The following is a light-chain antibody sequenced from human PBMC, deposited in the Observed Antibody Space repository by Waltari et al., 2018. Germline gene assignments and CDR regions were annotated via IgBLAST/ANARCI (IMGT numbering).Light chain of an antibody. Sequence: QSALTQPASVSGSPGQSITISCTGTSSHVGSYNVTSWYQQRPGKAPKLMIYEGSKRPSGVSNRFSGSKSGNTASLTISGVQAEDEADYYCCSYAGSHTLVFGGGTKLTVL. CDR3: CSYAGSHTLV. CDR1: SSHVGSYNV. CDR2: EGS. V-gene: IGLV2-23*01. J-gene: IGLJ2*01.